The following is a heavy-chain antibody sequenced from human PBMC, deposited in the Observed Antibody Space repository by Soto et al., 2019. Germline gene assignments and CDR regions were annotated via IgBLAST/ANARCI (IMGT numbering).Heavy chain of an antibody. J-gene: IGHJ4*02. V-gene: IGHV4-34*01. CDR3: ARGSGIVALPGELEDVKYDY. CDR2: NNESGST. Sequence: QVQLQQWGAGLVKPSETLSLSCAVYGQSFSGHSWAWIRQPPGKGLEWIGGNNESGSTYYNPSLKSRVTITADTSKNQFSLKLSSVSAADTAAYFCARGSGIVALPGELEDVKYDYWGQGTLVNVSS. D-gene: IGHD1-1*01. CDR1: GQSFSGHS.